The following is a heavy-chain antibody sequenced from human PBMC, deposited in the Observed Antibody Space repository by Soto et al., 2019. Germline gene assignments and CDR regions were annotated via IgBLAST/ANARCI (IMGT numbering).Heavy chain of an antibody. CDR1: GGSISSGGYY. CDR2: IYYSGST. D-gene: IGHD3-10*01. CDR3: ARAGGLLWFGGLWFDP. J-gene: IGHJ5*02. V-gene: IGHV4-31*03. Sequence: SETLSLTCTVSGGSISSGGYYWSWIRQHPGKGLEWIGYIYYSGSTYYNPSLKSRVTISVDTSKNQFSLKLSSVTAADTAVYYCARAGGLLWFGGLWFDPWGQGTLVTVSS.